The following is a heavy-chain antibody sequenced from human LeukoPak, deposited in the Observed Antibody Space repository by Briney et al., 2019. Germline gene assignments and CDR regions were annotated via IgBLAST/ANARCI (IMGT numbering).Heavy chain of an antibody. D-gene: IGHD4-17*01. V-gene: IGHV3-23*01. CDR2: ISDTGNT. CDR3: AREGALTVTKDAFDI. CDR1: GFTLSSYA. J-gene: IGHJ3*02. Sequence: GGSLRLSCAASGFTLSSYAMSWVRQAPGKGLEWVSAISDTGNTYHADSVKGRFTISRDSSKNTLFLQMNRLRPEDAAVYYCAREGALTVTKDAFDIWGQGTMVTVSS.